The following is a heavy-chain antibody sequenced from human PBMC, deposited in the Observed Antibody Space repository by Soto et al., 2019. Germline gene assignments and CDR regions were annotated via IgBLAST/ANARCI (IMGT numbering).Heavy chain of an antibody. CDR1: GFTFSSYG. CDR3: ARGLNPRITGTDTYYFDY. Sequence: GGSLRLSCAASGFTFSSYGMHWVRQAPGKGLEWVAVIWYDGSNKYYADSVKGRFTISRDNSKNTLYLQMNSLRAEDTAVYYCARGLNPRITGTDTYYFDYWGQGTLVTVSS. CDR2: IWYDGSNK. V-gene: IGHV3-33*01. D-gene: IGHD1-7*01. J-gene: IGHJ4*02.